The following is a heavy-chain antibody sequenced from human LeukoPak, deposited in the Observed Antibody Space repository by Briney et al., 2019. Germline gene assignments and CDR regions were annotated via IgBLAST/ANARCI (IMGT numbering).Heavy chain of an antibody. CDR3: ARGTAMAP. V-gene: IGHV3-48*03. D-gene: IGHD5-18*01. CDR2: ISSSGGTI. CDR1: GFTFSSSE. Sequence: GGSLRRYCAASGFTFSSSEMDWVRPAPGKGLEWVSYISSSGGTIDYAGSVKGRFTITRDNAKNSLYLQMNSLRAEDTAVYYCARGTAMAPWGQGTLVTVSS. J-gene: IGHJ4*02.